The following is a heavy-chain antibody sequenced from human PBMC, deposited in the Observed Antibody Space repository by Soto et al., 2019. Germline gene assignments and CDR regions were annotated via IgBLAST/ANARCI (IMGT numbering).Heavy chain of an antibody. V-gene: IGHV4-38-2*01. D-gene: IGHD6-13*01. CDR1: GYSISSGYY. CDR2: IYHSGTS. Sequence: PSETLSLTCAVSGYSISSGYYWTWIRQPPGKGLEWVGSIYHSGTSYYNPSLKSRVTISIDTSKNQFSLNLTSVTAADTAVYYCARSLFSSSWNAGSWGQGSLVTVSS. CDR3: ARSLFSSSWNAGS. J-gene: IGHJ5*02.